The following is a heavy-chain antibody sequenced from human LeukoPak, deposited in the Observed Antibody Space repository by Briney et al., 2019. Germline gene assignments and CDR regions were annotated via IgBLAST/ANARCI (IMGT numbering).Heavy chain of an antibody. Sequence: GGSLRLSCAASGFTVSSNYMSWVRQAPGKGLVWVSVIYSGGSTYYADSVKGRFTISRDNSKNTLYLQMNSLRAEDTAVYYCARDAFTVASFDYWGQGTLVTVSS. J-gene: IGHJ4*02. CDR2: IYSGGST. CDR3: ARDAFTVASFDY. D-gene: IGHD6-19*01. V-gene: IGHV3-66*01. CDR1: GFTVSSNY.